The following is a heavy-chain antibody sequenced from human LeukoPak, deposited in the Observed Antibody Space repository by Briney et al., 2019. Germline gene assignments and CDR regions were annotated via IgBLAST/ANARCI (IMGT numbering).Heavy chain of an antibody. CDR1: GYTFTSYY. D-gene: IGHD2-15*01. J-gene: IGHJ4*02. CDR2: INPNTGAT. CDR3: ARDERFCNGDNHYPDLGY. V-gene: IGHV1-2*02. Sequence: ASVKVSCKASGYTFTSYYMSWVRQAPGQGLEWMGWINPNTGATKYAQNFQGRVTLTRDTSIRTTFMELSSLRSDDTAFYYCARDERFCNGDNHYPDLGYWGQGTLVTVSS.